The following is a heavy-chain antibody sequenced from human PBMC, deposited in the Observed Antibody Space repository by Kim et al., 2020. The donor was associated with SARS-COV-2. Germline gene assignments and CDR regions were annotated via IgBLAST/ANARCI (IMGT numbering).Heavy chain of an antibody. CDR3: ARDRPDQRWLQLGWYFDL. V-gene: IGHV4-39*07. CDR2: IYYSGST. CDR1: GGSISSSSYY. D-gene: IGHD5-12*01. J-gene: IGHJ2*01. Sequence: SETLSLTCTVSGGSISSSSYYWGWIRQPPGKGLEWIGSIYYSGSTYYNPSLMSRVTISVDTSKNQFSLKLSSVTAADTAVYYCARDRPDQRWLQLGWYFDLWGRGTLVTVSS.